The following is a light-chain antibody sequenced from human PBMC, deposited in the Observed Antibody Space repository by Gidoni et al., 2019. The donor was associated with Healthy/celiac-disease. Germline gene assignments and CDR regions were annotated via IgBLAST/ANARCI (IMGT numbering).Light chain of an antibody. CDR3: QQYNNWPRGFT. CDR2: GAA. CDR1: QSVSST. J-gene: IGKJ3*01. Sequence: IVLTQSPATLSVSTGARATLSCRASQSVSSTLAWYQQKPGQAPRRLIYGAATRATGIPARFSGSGSGTEFTLTISSLQSEDVAGYYCQQYNNWPRGFTFXPXTKVXIK. V-gene: IGKV3-15*01.